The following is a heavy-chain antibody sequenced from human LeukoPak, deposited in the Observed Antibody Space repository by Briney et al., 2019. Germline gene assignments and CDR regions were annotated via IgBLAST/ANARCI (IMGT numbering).Heavy chain of an antibody. V-gene: IGHV4-38-2*02. Sequence: SETLSVTCAVSGYSISSGYYWGWIRQPPGKGLEGIGSIYHSGSTYYNPSLKSRVTISVDTSKNQFSLKLSSVTAADTAVYYCARDAYFGSGSYYPFDYWGQGTLVTVSS. CDR2: IYHSGST. CDR3: ARDAYFGSGSYYPFDY. D-gene: IGHD3-10*01. CDR1: GYSISSGYY. J-gene: IGHJ4*02.